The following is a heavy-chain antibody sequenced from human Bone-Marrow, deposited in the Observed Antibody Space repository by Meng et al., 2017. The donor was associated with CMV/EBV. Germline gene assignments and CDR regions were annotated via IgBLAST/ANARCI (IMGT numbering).Heavy chain of an antibody. J-gene: IGHJ6*02. Sequence: SETLSLTCTVSGYSISSGYYWGWIRQPPGKGLEWIGSIYHSGSTYYNPSLKSRVTISVDTSKNQFSLKLSSVTAADTAVYYCARDRRLQRTTGGGMDVWGQGTTVTVSS. CDR3: ARDRRLQRTTGGGMDV. V-gene: IGHV4-38-2*02. CDR2: IYHSGST. D-gene: IGHD1-14*01. CDR1: GYSISSGYY.